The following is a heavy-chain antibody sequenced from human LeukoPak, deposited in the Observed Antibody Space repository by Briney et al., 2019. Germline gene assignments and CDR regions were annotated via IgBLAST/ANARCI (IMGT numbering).Heavy chain of an antibody. Sequence: SETLSLTCTVSGGSTKSNYWSWIRQPPGKGLEWIGYGYYSGSTNYNPSLKSRVTISLDTSKSQFSLKLSSVTTADTAVYYCAGDSGTTGEVKFDPWGQGTLVTVSS. J-gene: IGHJ5*02. CDR2: GYYSGST. D-gene: IGHD3-10*01. CDR3: AGDSGTTGEVKFDP. V-gene: IGHV4-59*01. CDR1: GGSTKSNY.